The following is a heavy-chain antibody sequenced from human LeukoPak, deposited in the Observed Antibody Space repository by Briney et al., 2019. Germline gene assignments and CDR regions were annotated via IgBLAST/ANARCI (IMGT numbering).Heavy chain of an antibody. V-gene: IGHV3-21*01. Sequence: GGSLRLSCAASGFTFSSYSMNWVRQTPGKGLEWVSSISSSSSYIHYADSVKGRFTISRDNAKNSLYLQMNSLRAEDTAVYYCAIIYCSGGSCYSCFDYWGQGTLVTVSS. CDR1: GFTFSSYS. D-gene: IGHD2-15*01. CDR3: AIIYCSGGSCYSCFDY. CDR2: ISSSSSYI. J-gene: IGHJ4*02.